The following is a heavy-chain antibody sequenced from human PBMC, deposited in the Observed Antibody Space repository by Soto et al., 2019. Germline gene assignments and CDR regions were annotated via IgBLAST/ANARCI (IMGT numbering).Heavy chain of an antibody. D-gene: IGHD1-26*01. CDR1: GFTFKSFA. J-gene: IGHJ5*02. Sequence: QVHFVESGGGVVQPGGSLRLSCAASGFTFKSFAMHWVRQGPGKGLEWVAFISDAGSHRYFAASVTGRCTISRDNSENTVSLQIGSLRPGDTAVYYCAKDLYSGSYSAYYFHPWGQGILVTVSS. CDR2: ISDAGSHR. V-gene: IGHV3-30*18. CDR3: AKDLYSGSYSAYYFHP.